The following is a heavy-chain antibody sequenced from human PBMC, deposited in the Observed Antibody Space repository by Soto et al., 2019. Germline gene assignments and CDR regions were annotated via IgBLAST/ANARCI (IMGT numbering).Heavy chain of an antibody. CDR3: RRDFDY. CDR1: GASINNYY. Sequence: SETLSLTCTVSGASINNYYWSWILQPAGKGLEWIGRVSTSGSTNYNPSLKSRVTMSVDTSKNQFSLMLNSVTAADTAVYYCRRDFDYWGQGTLVTVSS. V-gene: IGHV4-4*07. J-gene: IGHJ4*02. D-gene: IGHD6-6*01. CDR2: VSTSGST.